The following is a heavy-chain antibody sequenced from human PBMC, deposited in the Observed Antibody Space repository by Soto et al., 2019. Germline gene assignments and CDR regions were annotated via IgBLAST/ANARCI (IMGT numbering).Heavy chain of an antibody. Sequence: GGSLRLSCAASGFTFSSFAMSWVRQAPGRGLEWVSAISGSGGSTYYADSVKGRLTISRDNSKDTLYLQMNSLRAEDTAVYYCAKSAGDYYYYYMDVWGKGTTVTVSS. J-gene: IGHJ6*03. CDR1: GFTFSSFA. CDR2: ISGSGGST. V-gene: IGHV3-23*01. CDR3: AKSAGDYYYYYMDV. D-gene: IGHD4-17*01.